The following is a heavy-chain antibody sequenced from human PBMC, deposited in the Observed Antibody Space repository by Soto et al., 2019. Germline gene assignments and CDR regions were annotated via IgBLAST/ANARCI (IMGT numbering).Heavy chain of an antibody. CDR1: GFSFSIYA. CDR2: ISGGGGST. CDR3: AKVSRPSRISTPDFDY. Sequence: GGSLRLSCAASGFSFSIYAMNWVRQAPGKGLEWVSGISGGGGSTYHADSVRGRFIVSRDNSRNTLYLQLNNLQAEDTAVYYCAKVSRPSRISTPDFDYWGQGTLVTVSS. J-gene: IGHJ4*02. V-gene: IGHV3-23*01.